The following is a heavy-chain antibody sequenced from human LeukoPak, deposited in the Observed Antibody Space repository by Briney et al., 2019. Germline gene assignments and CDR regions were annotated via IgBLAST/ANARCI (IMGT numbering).Heavy chain of an antibody. CDR1: GFTFDDYG. J-gene: IGHJ5*02. D-gene: IGHD3-3*01. V-gene: IGHV3-20*04. CDR3: ARDLYDFWSGHAHINWFDP. Sequence: GGSLRLSCAASGFTFDDYGMSWVRQAPGKGLEWVSGINWNGGSTGYADSVKGRFTISRDNAKNSLYLQMNSLRAEDTALYYCARDLYDFWSGHAHINWFDPWGQGTLVTVSS. CDR2: INWNGGST.